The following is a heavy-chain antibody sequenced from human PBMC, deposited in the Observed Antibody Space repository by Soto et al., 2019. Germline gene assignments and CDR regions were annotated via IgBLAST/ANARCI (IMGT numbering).Heavy chain of an antibody. Sequence: QVQLQESGPGLVKPSQTLSLTCTVSGGSISSGGYYWSWIRQHPGKGLEWLGYIYYSGSTYYNPSLKSRVTISVDTSKNQFSLKLSSVTAADTAVYYCARDTSGGSSSTLGGYYYYGMDVWGQGTTVTVSS. CDR2: IYYSGST. D-gene: IGHD6-6*01. CDR3: ARDTSGGSSSTLGGYYYYGMDV. J-gene: IGHJ6*02. CDR1: GGSISSGGYY. V-gene: IGHV4-31*03.